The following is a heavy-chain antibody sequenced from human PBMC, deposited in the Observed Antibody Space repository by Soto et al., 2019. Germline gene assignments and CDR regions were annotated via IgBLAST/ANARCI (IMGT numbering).Heavy chain of an antibody. J-gene: IGHJ4*02. Sequence: GGSLRLACAASGFTFSSYWMHWVRQALGKGLVWVSRIRTDGSTTNYADSVKGRFTISRDNAKNTLFLQMNSLRAEDTAVYYCARRTDAHNWAAYWGQGTLVTVS. CDR3: ARRTDAHNWAAY. D-gene: IGHD2-2*01. CDR2: IRTDGSTT. CDR1: GFTFSSYW. V-gene: IGHV3-74*01.